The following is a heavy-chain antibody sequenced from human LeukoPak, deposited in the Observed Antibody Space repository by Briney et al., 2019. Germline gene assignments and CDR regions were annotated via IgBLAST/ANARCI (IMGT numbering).Heavy chain of an antibody. CDR1: GGSFSGYY. D-gene: IGHD5-24*01. CDR2: INPRGST. Sequence: SETLSLTCGVYGGSFSGYYWSWIRQPPGKGLEWIGEINPRGSTNYTPSLKSRVTLSADTSKKQFSLTLNSVTAADTAVYYCARRRLGYYFDYWGQGTLVTVSS. CDR3: ARRRLGYYFDY. V-gene: IGHV4-34*01. J-gene: IGHJ4*02.